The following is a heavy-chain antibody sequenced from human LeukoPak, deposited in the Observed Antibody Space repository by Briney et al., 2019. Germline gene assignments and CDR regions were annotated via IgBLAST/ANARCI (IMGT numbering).Heavy chain of an antibody. CDR2: IWYDGSNK. J-gene: IGHJ4*02. D-gene: IGHD3-10*01. V-gene: IGHV3-33*08. CDR3: ARAGPG. Sequence: PGGSLRLSCAASGFTFSSYALHWVRQAPGKGLEWVAVIWYDGSNKYYADSVKGRFTISRDNSKNTLYLQMNSLRAEDTAVYYCARAGPGWGQGTLVTVSS. CDR1: GFTFSSYA.